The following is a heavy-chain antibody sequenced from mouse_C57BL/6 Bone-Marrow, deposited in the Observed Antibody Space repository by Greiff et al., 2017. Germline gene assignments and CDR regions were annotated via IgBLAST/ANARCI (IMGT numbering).Heavy chain of an antibody. CDR3: ARDATYYDGSSESYYAMYY. CDR2: SRNKANGYTT. J-gene: IGHJ4*01. V-gene: IGHV7-1*01. CDR1: GFTFSDYY. Sequence: EVQLVESGGGLVQPGRSLRLSCATSGFTFSDYYMEWVRQAPGKGLEWIAASRNKANGYTTEYSASVKGRFNVSRDTSQSILYLQMNALRAEDTAIYYCARDATYYDGSSESYYAMYYWGQGTAVTVSS. D-gene: IGHD1-1*01.